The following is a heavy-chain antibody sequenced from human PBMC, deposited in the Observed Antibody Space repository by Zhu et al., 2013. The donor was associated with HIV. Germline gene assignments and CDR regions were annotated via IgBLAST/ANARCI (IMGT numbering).Heavy chain of an antibody. CDR1: RYTFTGYY. V-gene: IGHV1-2*02. J-gene: IGHJ5*02. Sequence: QVQLVQSGAEVKKPGASVKVSCKASRYTFTGYYMHWVRQAPGQGLEWMGWINPNSGGTNYAQKFQGRVTMTRDTSTSTVYMELSSLRSEDTAVYYCARSYYDFWSGYYTGLDPWGQGTLVTVSS. CDR2: INPNSGGT. D-gene: IGHD3-3*01. CDR3: ARSYYDFWSGYYTGLDP.